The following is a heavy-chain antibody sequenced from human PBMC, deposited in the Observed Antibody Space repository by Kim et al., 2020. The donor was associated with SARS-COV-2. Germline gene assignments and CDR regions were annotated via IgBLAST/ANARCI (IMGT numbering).Heavy chain of an antibody. CDR3: ARGTDYYGSGSYYSRDY. D-gene: IGHD3-10*01. CDR1: GYTFTSYA. J-gene: IGHJ4*02. Sequence: ASVKVSCKASGYTFTSYAMHWVRQAPGQRLEWMGWINAGNGNTKYSQKFQGRVTITRDTSASTAYMELSSLRSEETAVYYCARGTDYYGSGSYYSRDYWGQGTLVTVSS. V-gene: IGHV1-3*01. CDR2: INAGNGNT.